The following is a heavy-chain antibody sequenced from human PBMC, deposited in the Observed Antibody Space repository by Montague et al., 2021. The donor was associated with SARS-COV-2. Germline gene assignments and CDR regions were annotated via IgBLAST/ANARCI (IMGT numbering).Heavy chain of an antibody. V-gene: IGHV4-39*01. D-gene: IGHD3-9*01. CDR1: GGSISSSSYY. CDR3: ARQDDILTGYYYYGMDV. Sequence: SETLSLTCTDSGGSISSSSYYWGWIRQPPGKGLEWIGSIYYSGSTYYNPSLKSRVTISVDTSKNQFSLKLSSVTAADTAVYYCARQDDILTGYYYYGMDVWGQGTTVTVSS. CDR2: IYYSGST. J-gene: IGHJ6*02.